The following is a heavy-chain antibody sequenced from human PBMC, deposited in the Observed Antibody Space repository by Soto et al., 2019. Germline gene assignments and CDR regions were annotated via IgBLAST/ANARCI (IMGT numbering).Heavy chain of an antibody. Sequence: LRLSCAASGFTFSSYAMSWVRQAPGKGLEWVSAISGSGGSTYYADSVKGRFTISRDNSKNTLYLQMNSLRAEDTAVYYCAKSPYNWNDPNWFDPWGQGTLVTVSS. CDR3: AKSPYNWNDPNWFDP. V-gene: IGHV3-23*01. D-gene: IGHD1-1*01. CDR1: GFTFSSYA. J-gene: IGHJ5*02. CDR2: ISGSGGST.